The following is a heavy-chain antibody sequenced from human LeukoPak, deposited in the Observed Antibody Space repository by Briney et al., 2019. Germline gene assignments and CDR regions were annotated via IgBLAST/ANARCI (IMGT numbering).Heavy chain of an antibody. CDR3: ARDLRPYYYDSSAPGY. D-gene: IGHD3-22*01. CDR1: GYTFTSYG. V-gene: IGHV1-18*01. Sequence: ASVKVSCKASGYTFTSYGISWVRQAPGQGLEWMGWISAYNGNTNYAQKLQGRVTMTTDTSTSTAYVELRSLRSDDTAVYYCARDLRPYYYDSSAPGYWGQGTLVTVSS. J-gene: IGHJ4*02. CDR2: ISAYNGNT.